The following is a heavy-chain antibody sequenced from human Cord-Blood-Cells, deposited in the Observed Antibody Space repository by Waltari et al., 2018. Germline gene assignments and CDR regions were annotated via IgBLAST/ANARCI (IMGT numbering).Heavy chain of an antibody. V-gene: IGHV4-34*01. CDR1: GGSFSGYY. CDR3: ATAFPGIAAAGTEYFQH. J-gene: IGHJ1*01. D-gene: IGHD6-13*01. Sequence: QVQLQQWGAGLLKPSETLSLTCAVYGGSFSGYYWSWIRQPPGKGLEWIGESNHSGSTNYNQSLKSRVTISVDTSKNQFSLKLSSVTAADTAVYYCATAFPGIAAAGTEYFQHWGQGTLVTVSS. CDR2: SNHSGST.